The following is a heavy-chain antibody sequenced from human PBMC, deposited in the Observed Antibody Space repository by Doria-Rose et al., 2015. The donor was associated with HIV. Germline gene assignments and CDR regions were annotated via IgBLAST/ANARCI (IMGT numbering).Heavy chain of an antibody. CDR3: ARDPFQSWAY. V-gene: IGHV3-66*01. D-gene: IGHD3-16*01. CDR1: GFTVSSNY. Sequence: EVQLVESGGGLVQPGGSLRLSCAASGFTVSSNYMSWVRQAPGKGLEWASVIYSDGRTYYADSVKGRFTVSRDNSRNTLYLQINSLRAEDTAVYYCARDPFQSWAYWGQGTLVTVSS. J-gene: IGHJ4*02. CDR2: IYSDGRT.